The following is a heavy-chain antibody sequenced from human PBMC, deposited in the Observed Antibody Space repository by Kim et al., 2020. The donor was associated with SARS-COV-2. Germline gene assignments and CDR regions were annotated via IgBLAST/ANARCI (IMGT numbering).Heavy chain of an antibody. CDR2: ISYSGKT. V-gene: IGHV4-39*01. CDR1: GDSVNNSYYY. D-gene: IGHD3-9*01. CDR3: ASHLTRYTEWTNWFDP. Sequence: SETLSLMCTVSGDSVNNSYYYWDWIRQSPGKGLQWIGTISYSGKTYYNPSLQSRVSISVDPSKNQFSLQLISVTAADTARYFCASHLTRYTEWTNWFDPWGQGTLVTVSS. J-gene: IGHJ5*02.